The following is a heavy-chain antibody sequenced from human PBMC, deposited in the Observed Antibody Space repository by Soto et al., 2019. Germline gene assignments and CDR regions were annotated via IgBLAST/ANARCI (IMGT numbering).Heavy chain of an antibody. CDR3: ARDQSRGGYYTDGMDV. D-gene: IGHD3-3*01. CDR2: IYYSGTT. V-gene: IGHV4-61*01. CDR1: GGSVSRSLSY. Sequence: KDSETLSLTCSVSGGSVSRSLSYWGWIRQPPGKGLEWIGNIYYSGTTNYNPSLKSRVTISVDTSKNQFSLKLSSVTAADTAVYYCARDQSRGGYYTDGMDVWGQGTTVTVSS. J-gene: IGHJ6*02.